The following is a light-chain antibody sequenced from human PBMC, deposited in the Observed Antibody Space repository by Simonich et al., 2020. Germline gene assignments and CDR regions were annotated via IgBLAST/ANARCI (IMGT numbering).Light chain of an antibody. CDR1: QSVSSN. J-gene: IGKJ1*01. CDR2: GAS. CDR3: QQYNNWPRT. V-gene: IGKV3-15*01. Sequence: EIVMTQSPATLSVSPGERATLSGRDSQSVSSNLAWYQQTPGQAPRLLIYGASTRATGIPARFSGSGSGTEFTLTISSMQSEDFAVYYCQQYNNWPRTFGQGTKVEIK.